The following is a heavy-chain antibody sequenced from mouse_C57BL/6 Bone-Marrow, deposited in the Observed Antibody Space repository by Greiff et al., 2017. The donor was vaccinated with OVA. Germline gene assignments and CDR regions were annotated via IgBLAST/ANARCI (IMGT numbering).Heavy chain of an antibody. CDR2: INPYNGGT. CDR1: GYTFTDYY. V-gene: IGHV1-19*01. Sequence: EVQVVESGPVLVKPGASVKMSCKASGYTFTDYYMNWVKQSHGKSLEWIGVINPYNGGTSYNQKFKGKATLTVDKSSSTAYMELNSLTSEDSAVYYCARDEAYDPDYWGQGTTLTVSS. D-gene: IGHD2-3*01. J-gene: IGHJ2*01. CDR3: ARDEAYDPDY.